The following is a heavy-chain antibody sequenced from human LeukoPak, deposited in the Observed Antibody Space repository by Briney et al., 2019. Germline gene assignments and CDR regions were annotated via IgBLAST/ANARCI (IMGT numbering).Heavy chain of an antibody. V-gene: IGHV3-23*01. CDR3: AKDRHSVTWPFDY. Sequence: PGGSLRLSCAASGFMFNNYAMSWVRQAPGTGLEWVSTINGGGDSTFYADSVKGRFTISRDNSESTLYLQMNSLRAEDTAVYYCAKDRHSVTWPFDYWGQGTLATVSS. CDR2: INGGGDST. J-gene: IGHJ4*02. D-gene: IGHD6-13*01. CDR1: GFMFNNYA.